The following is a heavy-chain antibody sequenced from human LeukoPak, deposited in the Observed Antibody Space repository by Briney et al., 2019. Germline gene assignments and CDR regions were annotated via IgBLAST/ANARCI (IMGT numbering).Heavy chain of an antibody. D-gene: IGHD3-16*01. V-gene: IGHV6-1*01. CDR3: VRSYDGYLDY. CDR1: GDSVSSKSAA. Sequence: SQTLSLTCAISGDSVSSKSAAWNWIRQSPSRGLEWQGMTYYRSKWYSGYAVYVKSRISISPDTSKNQFSLQLKSVTPEDTAVYYCVRSYDGYLDYWGQGDLVTVSA. J-gene: IGHJ4*02. CDR2: TYYRSKWYS.